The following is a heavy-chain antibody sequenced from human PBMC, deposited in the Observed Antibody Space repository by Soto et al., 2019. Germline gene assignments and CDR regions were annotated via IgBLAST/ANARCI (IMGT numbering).Heavy chain of an antibody. Sequence: QVQLVESGGGVVQPGRSLRLSCAASGFTFSLYAIHWVRQAPGKGLEWVAAIWGDGSDKKYADSVKGRFTVSRDNSKNTLYLQMTSLRPDDTAVFYCARDVAMPSGLGLGYWGQGTLVTVSS. J-gene: IGHJ4*02. V-gene: IGHV3-33*01. D-gene: IGHD6-19*01. CDR3: ARDVAMPSGLGLGY. CDR1: GFTFSLYA. CDR2: IWGDGSDK.